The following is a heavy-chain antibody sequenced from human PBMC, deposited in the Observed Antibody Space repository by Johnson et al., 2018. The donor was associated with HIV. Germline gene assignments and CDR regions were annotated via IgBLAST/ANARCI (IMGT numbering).Heavy chain of an antibody. Sequence: EVQLVESGGGLVQPGGSLRLSCAASGFTVSRNYMSWVRQAPGKGLEWVPVIYSGGSTHFADSVKGRFTISRDNSKNTVYLQMNSLRAEDTAVYDCARGYILTGYSGAFDMWGQGTMVTVSS. CDR1: GFTVSRNY. V-gene: IGHV3-66*01. D-gene: IGHD3-9*01. CDR3: ARGYILTGYSGAFDM. J-gene: IGHJ3*02. CDR2: IYSGGST.